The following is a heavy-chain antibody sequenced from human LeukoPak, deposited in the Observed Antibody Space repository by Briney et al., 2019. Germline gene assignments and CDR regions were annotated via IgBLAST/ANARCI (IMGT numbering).Heavy chain of an antibody. Sequence: ASVKVSCKASGYTFPGYYIHWVRKAPGLGLEWMGWINPNSGGTNYAQKFQGRVTMPRDTSISTAYMELSRLRSDDTAVYYCAREHSSSYGKVFDYWSQGTLVTVSS. CDR1: GYTFPGYY. CDR3: AREHSSSYGKVFDY. J-gene: IGHJ4*02. D-gene: IGHD6-6*01. V-gene: IGHV1-2*02. CDR2: INPNSGGT.